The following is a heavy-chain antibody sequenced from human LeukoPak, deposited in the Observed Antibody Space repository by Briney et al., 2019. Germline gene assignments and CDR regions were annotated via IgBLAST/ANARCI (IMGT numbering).Heavy chain of an antibody. CDR1: GFTFSDYY. D-gene: IGHD5-24*01. Sequence: GGSLRLSCAASGFTFSDYYMSWVRQAPGKGLEWVSVIYSGGSANFADSVKGRFTISRDTSKNTVYLQMNSLRVEDTAVYYCARSRHGYSNFDFWGQGALVTVSS. V-gene: IGHV3-53*01. CDR3: ARSRHGYSNFDF. J-gene: IGHJ4*02. CDR2: IYSGGSA.